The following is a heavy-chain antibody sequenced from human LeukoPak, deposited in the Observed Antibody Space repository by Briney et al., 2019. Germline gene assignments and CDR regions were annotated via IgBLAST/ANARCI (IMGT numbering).Heavy chain of an antibody. CDR2: IKQDGSEK. CDR1: GFTFSTYW. Sequence: GGSLRLSCAASGFTFSTYWMSWVRQAPGKGLEWVANIKQDGSEKYYVDSVKGRFTISRDNAKNSLYLQMNSLRAEDTAVYYCARDGVYRSSAPDYWGQGTLATVSS. J-gene: IGHJ4*02. D-gene: IGHD2-8*01. CDR3: ARDGVYRSSAPDY. V-gene: IGHV3-7*01.